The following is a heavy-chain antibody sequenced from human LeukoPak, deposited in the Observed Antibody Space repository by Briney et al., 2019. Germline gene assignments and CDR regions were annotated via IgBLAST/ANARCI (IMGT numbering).Heavy chain of an antibody. CDR2: MYYSGSH. CDR1: GGSISISSYY. J-gene: IGHJ4*02. D-gene: IGHD3-3*01. Sequence: SETLSLTCTVSGGSISISSYYWAWIRQPPGKGLEGIRSMYYSGSHYYNPYIKRRVTISVDTSTNQFSLKLSSVTDAETAVYYCARHGFFWSGYWALDYWGQGTLVTVSS. CDR3: ARHGFFWSGYWALDY. V-gene: IGHV4-39*01.